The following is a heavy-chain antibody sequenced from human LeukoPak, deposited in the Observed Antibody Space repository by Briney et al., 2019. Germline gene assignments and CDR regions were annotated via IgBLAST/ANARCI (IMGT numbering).Heavy chain of an antibody. CDR3: ARRFSGSSQIDY. CDR2: IYYSGST. V-gene: IGHV4-39*01. D-gene: IGHD6-13*01. CDR1: GVSIGSGSYY. Sequence: ASETLSLTCTVSGVSIGSGSYYWVWIRQPPGKGLEWIGNIYYSGSTYYNPSLKSPVTISVDTSKNQFSLKLRSVTAADTAVYYCARRFSGSSQIDYWGQGTLVTVSS. J-gene: IGHJ4*02.